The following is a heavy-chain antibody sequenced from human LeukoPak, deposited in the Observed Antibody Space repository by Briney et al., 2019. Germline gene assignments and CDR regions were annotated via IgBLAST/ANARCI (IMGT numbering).Heavy chain of an antibody. CDR2: VIPIYGTP. CDR1: GGSFSTSG. Sequence: ASVKVSCKASGGSFSTSGFSWVRHAPGQGLEWMGGVIPIYGTPSYAQKFQGRVTITTDESTSTAYMELSSLRSEDTAVYYCARDHWGIVENGYDYFYYDMDVWGQGTTVTVSS. J-gene: IGHJ6*02. V-gene: IGHV1-69*05. CDR3: ARDHWGIVENGYDYFYYDMDV. D-gene: IGHD7-27*01.